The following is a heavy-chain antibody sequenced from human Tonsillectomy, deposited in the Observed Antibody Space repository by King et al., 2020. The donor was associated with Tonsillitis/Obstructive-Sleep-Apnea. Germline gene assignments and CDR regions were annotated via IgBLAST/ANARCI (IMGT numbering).Heavy chain of an antibody. J-gene: IGHJ3*02. Sequence: QLQESGPGLVKPSETLSLTCTVSGGSISSISYYWGWIRQPPGKGLEWIGSMYYSGSTYYNPSLKSLVTISVDTSKNQFSLKLSSVTAADTAVYYCARRGGGITFDIWGQGTMVTVSS. CDR2: MYYSGST. CDR3: ARRGGGITFDI. V-gene: IGHV4-39*01. CDR1: GGSISSISYY. D-gene: IGHD3-10*01.